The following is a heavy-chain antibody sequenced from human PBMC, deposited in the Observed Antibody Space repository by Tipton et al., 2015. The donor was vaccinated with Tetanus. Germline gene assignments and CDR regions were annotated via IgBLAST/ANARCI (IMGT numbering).Heavy chain of an antibody. CDR1: GGSISSYY. Sequence: TLSLTCTVSGGSISSYYWSWIRQPPGKGLEWIGYIYYSGSTNSNPSLKSRVTISVDTSKNQFSLKLSSVTAADTAVYYCARDRGVASPFGSYYYGMDVWGQGTTVTGSS. J-gene: IGHJ6*02. CDR2: IYYSGST. V-gene: IGHV4-59*01. CDR3: ARDRGVASPFGSYYYGMDV. D-gene: IGHD3-10*01.